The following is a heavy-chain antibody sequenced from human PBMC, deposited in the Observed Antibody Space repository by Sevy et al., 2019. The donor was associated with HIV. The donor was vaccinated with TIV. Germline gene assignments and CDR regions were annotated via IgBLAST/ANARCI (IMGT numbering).Heavy chain of an antibody. J-gene: IGHJ4*02. V-gene: IGHV3-7*01. CDR2: IRQDGSEK. CDR3: ARVTGIAAAFDY. Sequence: GSLRLSCAASGFTFSSYWMSWVRQVPGKGLEWVANIRQDGSEKYYVDSVKGRFTISRDSVKNSIHLQMNGLRAEDTAIYYCARVTGIAAAFDYWGQGTLVTVSS. D-gene: IGHD6-13*01. CDR1: GFTFSSYW.